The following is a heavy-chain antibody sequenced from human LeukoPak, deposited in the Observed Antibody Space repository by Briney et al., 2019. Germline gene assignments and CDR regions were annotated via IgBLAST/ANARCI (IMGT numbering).Heavy chain of an antibody. CDR2: IIPIFGTA. Sequence: GSSVKVSRKASGGTFSSYAISWVRQAPGQGLEWMGRIIPIFGTANYAQKFQGRVTITTDESTSTAYMELSSLRSEDTAVYYCARDSIRDGTNSGFDYWGQGTLVTVSS. D-gene: IGHD5-24*01. CDR3: ARDSIRDGTNSGFDY. V-gene: IGHV1-69*05. J-gene: IGHJ4*02. CDR1: GGTFSSYA.